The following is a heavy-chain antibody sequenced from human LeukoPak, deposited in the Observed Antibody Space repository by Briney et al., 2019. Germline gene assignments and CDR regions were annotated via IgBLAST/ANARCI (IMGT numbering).Heavy chain of an antibody. CDR3: ARVHLYDSSGYYDY. D-gene: IGHD3-22*01. V-gene: IGHV1-18*01. J-gene: IGHJ4*02. Sequence: ASVKVSCKASGYTFTSYGISWVRQAPGQGLEWMGWISAYNGNTSYAQKLQGRVTMTTDTSTSTAYMELRSLRSEDTAVYYCARVHLYDSSGYYDYWGQGTLVTVSS. CDR2: ISAYNGNT. CDR1: GYTFTSYG.